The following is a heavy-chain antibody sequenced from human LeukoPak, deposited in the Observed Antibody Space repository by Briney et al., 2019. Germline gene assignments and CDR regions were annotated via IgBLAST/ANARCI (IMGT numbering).Heavy chain of an antibody. CDR3: ARDLRDSSGY. V-gene: IGHV3-48*03. CDR1: GFTFSSSE. J-gene: IGHJ4*02. Sequence: GGSLRLSCAASGFTFSSSEMNWVRQAPGKGLEWVSYISSSGSTIYYADSVKGRFTISRDNAKNSLYLQMNSLRAEDTAVYYCARDLRDSSGYWGQGTLVTVSS. CDR2: ISSSGSTI. D-gene: IGHD3-22*01.